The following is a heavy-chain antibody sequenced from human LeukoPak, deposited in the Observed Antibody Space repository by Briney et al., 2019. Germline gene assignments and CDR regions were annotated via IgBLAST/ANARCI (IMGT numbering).Heavy chain of an antibody. J-gene: IGHJ4*02. Sequence: GGSLRLSCAASGFTFSTYVMTWVRQAPGKGLEWVSTISGSGDTTYYADSVKGRFTISRDNSKNTLYLQMNSLRAEDTAVYYCAKAAQRDTYYYDSSGYSDDYWGQGTLVTVSS. D-gene: IGHD3-22*01. V-gene: IGHV3-23*01. CDR3: AKAAQRDTYYYDSSGYSDDY. CDR1: GFTFSTYV. CDR2: ISGSGDTT.